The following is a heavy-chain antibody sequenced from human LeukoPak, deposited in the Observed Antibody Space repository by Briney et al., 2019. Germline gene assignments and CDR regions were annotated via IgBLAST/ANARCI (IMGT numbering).Heavy chain of an antibody. CDR2: IYVTGTT. Sequence: PSETLSLTCTVSGGSIGTYYWSWIRQSPGKGLEWIGYIYVTGTTRYNPYLQSRVTISVDTSRNQFFLQMSSVTAADTAMYYCARHIGGGIEDMDVWGKGIKVTVSS. CDR3: ARHIGGGIEDMDV. D-gene: IGHD3-16*02. J-gene: IGHJ6*03. V-gene: IGHV4-59*08. CDR1: GGSIGTYY.